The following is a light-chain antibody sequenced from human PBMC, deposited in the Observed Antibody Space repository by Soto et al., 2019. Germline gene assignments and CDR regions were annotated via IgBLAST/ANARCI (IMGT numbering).Light chain of an antibody. Sequence: DIQMTQSPSTLSASVGDTVTITCRASQSLSYWLAWYQQKPGQAPKLRIHKASTLESGVPSRFSGSGSGTEFTLNISSLKPDDFATFYGQQYDRFPYTCGQGTKLEIK. J-gene: IGKJ2*01. CDR3: QQYDRFPYT. CDR1: QSLSYW. CDR2: KAS. V-gene: IGKV1-5*03.